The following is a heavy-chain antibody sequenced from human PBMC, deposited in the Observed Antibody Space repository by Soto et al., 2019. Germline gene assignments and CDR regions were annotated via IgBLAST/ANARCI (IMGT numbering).Heavy chain of an antibody. D-gene: IGHD2-21*02. CDR3: AREDDGGDRDYYGLDV. V-gene: IGHV4-30-4*08. Sequence: QVQLQQSGPGLVKPSQTLSLTCTVSGGSISYEHYHWTWIRQSPGKGLEWIGYIHYSGSIIYNPSFKSRVTISVDTSKNQFSLQLSSVTAADTAVYFCAREDDGGDRDYYGLDVWGQGTTGTVSS. J-gene: IGHJ6*02. CDR2: IHYSGSI. CDR1: GGSISYEHYH.